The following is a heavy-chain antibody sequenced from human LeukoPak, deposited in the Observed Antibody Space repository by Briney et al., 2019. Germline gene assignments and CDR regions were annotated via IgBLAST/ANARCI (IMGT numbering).Heavy chain of an antibody. CDR2: ISSSGSTI. V-gene: IGHV3-48*03. CDR1: GFTFSSYE. Sequence: PGGSLRLSCAASGFTFSSYEMNWVRQAPGKGLEWVSYISSSGSTIYYAGSVKGRFTISRDNAKNSLYLQMNSLRAEDTAVYYCARDLGGSYWEGGYWGQGTLVTVSS. CDR3: ARDLGGSYWEGGY. J-gene: IGHJ4*02. D-gene: IGHD1-26*01.